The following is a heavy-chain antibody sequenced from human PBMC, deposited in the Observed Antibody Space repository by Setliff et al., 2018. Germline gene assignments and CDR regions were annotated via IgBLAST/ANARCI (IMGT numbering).Heavy chain of an antibody. V-gene: IGHV4-34*01. Sequence: PSETLSLTCAVYGGSFSGYCWNWIRQPPGKGLEWIGEIDHSGSTNYSPSLKSRVTISVDTSKNQFSLKLSSVTAADTAMYYCASSREYYDSSGYYSPFGYWGQGTLVTVS. CDR2: IDHSGST. CDR1: GGSFSGYC. J-gene: IGHJ4*02. CDR3: ASSREYYDSSGYYSPFGY. D-gene: IGHD3-22*01.